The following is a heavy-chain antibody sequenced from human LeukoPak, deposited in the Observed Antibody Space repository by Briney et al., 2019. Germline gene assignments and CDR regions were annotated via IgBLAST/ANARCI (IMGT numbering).Heavy chain of an antibody. CDR2: IYSGGST. J-gene: IGHJ4*02. CDR3: ASPAVWGELSLRY. D-gene: IGHD3-16*02. Sequence: PGGSLSLSCAASGFTFSTNYMSWVRQAPGRGLEWVSVIYSGGSTYYADSVQGRFTISRDNSKNTVYLQMNSLRAEDTAVYYCASPAVWGELSLRYWGQGTLVTVSS. V-gene: IGHV3-53*01. CDR1: GFTFSTNY.